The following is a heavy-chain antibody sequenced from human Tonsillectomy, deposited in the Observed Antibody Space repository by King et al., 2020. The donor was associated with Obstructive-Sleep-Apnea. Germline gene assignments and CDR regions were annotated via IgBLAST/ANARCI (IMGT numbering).Heavy chain of an antibody. V-gene: IGHV3-23*04. CDR2: ITDTGGST. D-gene: IGHD1-1*01. J-gene: IGHJ3*02. CDR3: AKTMFRGVWEPLDI. CDR1: GFTFSRYG. Sequence: VQLVESGGGLIQPGGSLRLSCAASGFTFSRYGISWVRQAPGKGLEWVSCITDTGGSTFYADSVKGRFTISRDNSKNTLYLQMNSLRAEDTAVYYCAKTMFRGVWEPLDIWGQGTMVIVSS.